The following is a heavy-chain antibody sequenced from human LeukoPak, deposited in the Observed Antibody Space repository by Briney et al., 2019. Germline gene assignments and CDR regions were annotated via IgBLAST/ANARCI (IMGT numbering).Heavy chain of an antibody. CDR1: GIPFNSYG. Sequence: GGSLSLSFSASGIPFNSYGLNWVRPAPGKGAEWLSYIDGSGSFKYYNFFAEGRFTISRDNAKKTLYLQMNSLTVDDTAVYYCARETLGVSRTFDYWGQGTLVTVSS. J-gene: IGHJ4*02. CDR3: ARETLGVSRTFDY. D-gene: IGHD3-10*01. V-gene: IGHV3-48*03. CDR2: IDGSGSFK.